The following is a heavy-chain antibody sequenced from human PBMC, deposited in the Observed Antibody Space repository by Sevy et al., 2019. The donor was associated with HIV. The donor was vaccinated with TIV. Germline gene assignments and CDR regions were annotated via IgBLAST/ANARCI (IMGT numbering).Heavy chain of an antibody. CDR1: GFTFSRYW. J-gene: IGHJ4*02. V-gene: IGHV3-7*01. D-gene: IGHD4-17*01. CDR2: IKQDGSEK. CDR3: ARDTERLRDY. Sequence: GSLRLSCAASGFTFSRYWMSWVRQAPGKGLEWLANIKQDGSEKYYVDSVKGRFTISRDNAKNSLYLQMNSLRAEDTAVYYCARDTERLRDYWGQGTLVTVSS.